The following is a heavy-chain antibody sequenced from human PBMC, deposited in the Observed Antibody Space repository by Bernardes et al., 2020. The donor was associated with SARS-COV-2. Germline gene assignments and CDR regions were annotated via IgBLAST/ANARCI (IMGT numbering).Heavy chain of an antibody. CDR2: ISSSSSYI. CDR1: GFTFSSYS. D-gene: IGHD7-27*01. V-gene: IGHV3-21*01. Sequence: GGSLRLSCAASGFTFSSYSMNWVRQAPGKGLEWVSSISSSSSYIYYADSVKGRFTISRDNAKNSLYLQMNSLRAEDTAVYYCARRWANWGLFDYWGQGTLVTVSS. J-gene: IGHJ4*02. CDR3: ARRWANWGLFDY.